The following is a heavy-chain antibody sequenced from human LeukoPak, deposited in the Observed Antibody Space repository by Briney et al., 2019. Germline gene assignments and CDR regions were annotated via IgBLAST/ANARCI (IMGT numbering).Heavy chain of an antibody. CDR3: ARDKSEMATILDY. J-gene: IGHJ4*02. CDR2: ISSSSSYI. V-gene: IGHV3-21*01. D-gene: IGHD5-24*01. CDR1: GFTFSSYS. Sequence: PGASLRLSCAASGFTFSSYSMNWVRQAPGKGLEWVSSISSSSSYIYYADSVKGRFTISRDNAKNSLYLQMNSLRAEDTAVYYCARDKSEMATILDYWGQGTPVTVSS.